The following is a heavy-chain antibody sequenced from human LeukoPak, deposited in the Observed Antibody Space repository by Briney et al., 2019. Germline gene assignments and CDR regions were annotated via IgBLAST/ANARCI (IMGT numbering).Heavy chain of an antibody. Sequence: SETLSLTCTVSGGSISSYYWGWIRQPPGKGLEWIGSIYYSGSTYYNPSLKSRVTISVDTSKNQFSLKLSSVTAADTAVYYCARDRGMITFGGVMKPSYFDYWGQGTLVTVSS. J-gene: IGHJ4*02. CDR2: IYYSGST. D-gene: IGHD3-16*01. V-gene: IGHV4-39*07. CDR3: ARDRGMITFGGVMKPSYFDY. CDR1: GGSISSYY.